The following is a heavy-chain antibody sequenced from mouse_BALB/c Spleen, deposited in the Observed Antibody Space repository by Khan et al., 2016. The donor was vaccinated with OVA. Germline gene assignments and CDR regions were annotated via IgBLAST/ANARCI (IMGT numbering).Heavy chain of an antibody. D-gene: IGHD1-2*01. V-gene: IGHV2-9*02. CDR3: AKEPPIHYYGYRAMDY. Sequence: VQLQESGPGLVAPSQNLSITCTVSGFSLTSYGVHWVRQPPGKGLEWLGVIWAGGNTNYNSALLSRLSISKDNSKSQVFLKMNSLQTDDTALYYSAKEPPIHYYGYRAMDYWGQGTSVTVSS. CDR2: IWAGGNT. J-gene: IGHJ4*01. CDR1: GFSLTSYG.